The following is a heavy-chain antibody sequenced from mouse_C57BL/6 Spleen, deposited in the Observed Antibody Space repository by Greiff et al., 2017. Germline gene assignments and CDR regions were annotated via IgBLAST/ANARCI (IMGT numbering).Heavy chain of an antibody. J-gene: IGHJ2*01. D-gene: IGHD2-2*01. CDR1: GYTFTSYW. CDR3: ARHGGYDGGDY. V-gene: IGHV1-59*01. CDR2: IDPSDSYT. Sequence: QVQLQQPGAELVRPGTSVKLSCKASGYTFTSYWMHWVKQRPGQGLEWIGVIDPSDSYTNYNQKFKGKATLTVDTSSSTAYMQLSSLTSEDSAVYYCARHGGYDGGDYWGQGTTLTVSS.